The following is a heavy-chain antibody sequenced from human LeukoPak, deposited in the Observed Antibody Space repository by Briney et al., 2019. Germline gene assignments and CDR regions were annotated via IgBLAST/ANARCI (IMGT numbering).Heavy chain of an antibody. J-gene: IGHJ4*02. CDR1: GYSLSDLS. Sequence: ASVKVSCRVSGYSLSDLSIHWVRHVGGKGLEWMGGFEPEEGEHGETIFAQNFEDRLTLTEDTAADTAYMELASLTSEDTAVYYCATIGLRFLEPGMGYWGQGTLVTVSS. CDR3: ATIGLRFLEPGMGY. D-gene: IGHD3-3*01. CDR2: FEPEEGEHGET. V-gene: IGHV1-24*01.